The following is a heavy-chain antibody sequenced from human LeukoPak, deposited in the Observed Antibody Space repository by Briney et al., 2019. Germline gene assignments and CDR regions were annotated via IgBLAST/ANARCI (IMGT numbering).Heavy chain of an antibody. CDR3: ARGSRITIFGVVNPDWFDP. J-gene: IGHJ5*02. CDR2: INHSGST. Sequence: PSETLSLTCAVYGGSFSGYYWSWIRQPPGKGLEWIGEINHSGSTNYNPSLKSRVTISVDTSKNQLFLKLSSVTAADTAVYYCARGSRITIFGVVNPDWFDPWGQGTLVTVSS. CDR1: GGSFSGYY. V-gene: IGHV4-34*01. D-gene: IGHD3-3*01.